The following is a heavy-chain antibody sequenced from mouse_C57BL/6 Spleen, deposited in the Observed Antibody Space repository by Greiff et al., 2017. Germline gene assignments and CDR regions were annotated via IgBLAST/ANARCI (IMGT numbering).Heavy chain of an antibody. CDR2: IRLKSDNYAT. Sequence: EVKLVESGGGLVQPGGSMKLSCVASGFTFSNYWMNWVRQSPEKGLEWVAQIRLKSDNYATHYAESVKGRFTISRDDSKSSVYLQMNNLRAADTGIYYCTDIPTVPFAYWGQGTLVTVSA. V-gene: IGHV6-3*01. CDR3: TDIPTVPFAY. D-gene: IGHD1-1*01. J-gene: IGHJ3*01. CDR1: GFTFSNYW.